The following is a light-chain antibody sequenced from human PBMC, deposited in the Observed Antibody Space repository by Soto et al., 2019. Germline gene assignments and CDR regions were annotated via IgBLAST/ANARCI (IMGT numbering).Light chain of an antibody. CDR1: SSNIGAGYD. Sequence: QSVLTQPPSMSGAPGQRVTISCTGSSSNIGAGYDVHWYQQLPGTAPKLLIYGNSNRPSGVPDRFSGSKSGTSASLAFTGLQAEDEADYYCQSYDSSLSALFGTGTKLTVL. CDR2: GNS. J-gene: IGLJ1*01. V-gene: IGLV1-40*01. CDR3: QSYDSSLSAL.